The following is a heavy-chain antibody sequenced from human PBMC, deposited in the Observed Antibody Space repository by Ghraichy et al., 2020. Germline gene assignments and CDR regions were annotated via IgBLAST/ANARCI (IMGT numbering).Heavy chain of an antibody. D-gene: IGHD4-23*01. CDR1: GFTFTGYS. V-gene: IGHV3-48*02. J-gene: IGHJ6*02. CDR2: ITSSSSTI. CDR3: ARGSTVGRFNYYDGMDV. Sequence: GGSLRLSCAGSGFTFTGYSMNWVRQAPGKGLEWVSYITSSSSTISYADSVKGRFTISRDNDKNSLYLQMNSLRDEDTAVYYCARGSTVGRFNYYDGMDVWGQGTTVTVSS.